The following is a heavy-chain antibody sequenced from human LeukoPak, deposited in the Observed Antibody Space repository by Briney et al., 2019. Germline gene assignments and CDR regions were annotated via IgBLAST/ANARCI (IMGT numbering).Heavy chain of an antibody. CDR1: GYTFTSYG. V-gene: IGHV1-3*01. CDR3: ARSASDAFDI. Sequence: VASVKVSCKASGYTFTSYGISWVRQAPGQGLEWMGWINAGTGNTKYSQKFQGRVTITRDTSASTAYMELSSLRSEDTAVYFCARSASDAFDIWGQGTMVTVSS. J-gene: IGHJ3*02. CDR2: INAGTGNT.